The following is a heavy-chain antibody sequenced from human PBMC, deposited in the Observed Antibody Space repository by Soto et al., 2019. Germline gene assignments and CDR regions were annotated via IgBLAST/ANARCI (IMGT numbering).Heavy chain of an antibody. Sequence: GGSLRLSCAASGFTFSNAWMNWVRQAPGKGLEWVGRIKSKTDGGTTDYAAPVKGRFTISRDDSKNTLYLQMNSLKTEDTAVYYCTHPRGITFGGVIGDYYYYGMDVWGQGTTVTVSS. D-gene: IGHD3-16*02. CDR2: IKSKTDGGTT. CDR1: GFTFSNAW. V-gene: IGHV3-15*07. CDR3: THPRGITFGGVIGDYYYYGMDV. J-gene: IGHJ6*02.